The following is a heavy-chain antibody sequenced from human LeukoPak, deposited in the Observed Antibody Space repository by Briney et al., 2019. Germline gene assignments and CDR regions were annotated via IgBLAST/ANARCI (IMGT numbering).Heavy chain of an antibody. Sequence: PSETLSLTCSVSGDSTSYYYWSWLRQPPGKGLEWIGLISTSGSTYYTPSLKSRVTMSVDTPNSQFSLNLDSVTAADTAVYYCARGSGWLPSDWGQGTLVTVSS. CDR2: ISTSGST. J-gene: IGHJ4*02. D-gene: IGHD6-19*01. V-gene: IGHV4-4*07. CDR1: GDSTSYYY. CDR3: ARGSGWLPSD.